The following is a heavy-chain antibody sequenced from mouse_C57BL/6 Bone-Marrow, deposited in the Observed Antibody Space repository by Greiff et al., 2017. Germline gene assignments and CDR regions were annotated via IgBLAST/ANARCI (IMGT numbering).Heavy chain of an antibody. CDR1: GYTFTDYN. J-gene: IGHJ4*01. CDR2: INPNNGGT. V-gene: IGHV1-18*01. CDR3: ARRDCYYAMDY. Sequence: VQLKESGPELVKPGASVKIPCKASGYTFTDYNMDWVKQSHGKSLEWIGDINPNNGGTIYNQKFKGKATLTVYKSSSTAYMELRSLTSEDTAVYYCARRDCYYAMDYWGQGTSVTVSS.